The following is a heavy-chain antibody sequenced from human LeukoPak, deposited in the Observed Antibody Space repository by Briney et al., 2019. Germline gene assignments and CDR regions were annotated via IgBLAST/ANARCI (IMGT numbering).Heavy chain of an antibody. Sequence: GGSLRLSCAASGFTFSDYYMGWIRQAPGKGLEWVAYISSSVTTTYYADSVKGRFTISRDNAKNSLYLQMNSLRAEDTVVYYCGRDGVAVAVTPGAMDVWGQGTTVTVSS. V-gene: IGHV3-11*01. CDR2: ISSSVTTT. D-gene: IGHD6-19*01. CDR1: GFTFSDYY. J-gene: IGHJ6*02. CDR3: GRDGVAVAVTPGAMDV.